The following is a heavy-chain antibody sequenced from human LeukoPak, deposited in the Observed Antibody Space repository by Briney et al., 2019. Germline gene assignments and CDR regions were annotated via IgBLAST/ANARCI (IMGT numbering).Heavy chain of an antibody. CDR2: IYYSGST. V-gene: IGHV4-59*01. Sequence: SETLSLTCTVSGGSNSNYYWNWIRQPPGKGLEWIGYIYYSGSTKYNPSLESRVTISVDTSKNQFSLKVRSVTAAGTAVYYCARGVPQGWVHWFDPWGQGTLVTVSS. CDR3: ARGVPQGWVHWFDP. CDR1: GGSNSNYY. D-gene: IGHD1-26*01. J-gene: IGHJ5*02.